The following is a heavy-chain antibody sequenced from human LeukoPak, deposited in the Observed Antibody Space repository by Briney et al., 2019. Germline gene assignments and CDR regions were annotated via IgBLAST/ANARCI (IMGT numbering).Heavy chain of an antibody. Sequence: GGSLRLSCAASGFTFSSYSMNWVRQAPGKGLEWVSSISSSSSYIYYADSVKGRFTISRDNAKNSLYLQMNSLRAEDTAVYYCARAAGLAAAGTFDYWDQGTLVTVSS. V-gene: IGHV3-21*01. CDR3: ARAAGLAAAGTFDY. CDR1: GFTFSSYS. J-gene: IGHJ4*02. CDR2: ISSSSSYI. D-gene: IGHD6-13*01.